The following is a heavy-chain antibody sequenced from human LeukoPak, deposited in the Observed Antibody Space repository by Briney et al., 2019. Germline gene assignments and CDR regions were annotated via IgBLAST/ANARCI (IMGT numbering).Heavy chain of an antibody. CDR3: GRGHWGLDY. V-gene: IGHV3-74*01. J-gene: IGHJ4*02. Sequence: GGSLRLSCEASGFTISSYWMHWVRQAPGKGLVWVSRLKSDGYSTIYADSVKGRFTISRDNAKNTLYLQMNSLRAEDTAVYYCGRGHWGLDYWGQGALVTVSS. CDR1: GFTISSYW. D-gene: IGHD7-27*01. CDR2: LKSDGYST.